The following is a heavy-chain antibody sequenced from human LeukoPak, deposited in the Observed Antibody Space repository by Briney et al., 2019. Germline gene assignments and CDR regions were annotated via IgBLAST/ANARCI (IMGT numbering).Heavy chain of an antibody. J-gene: IGHJ5*02. D-gene: IGHD3-3*01. CDR3: ASSTIFGVVANWFDP. CDR1: GGSFSGSY. CDR2: INDSENT. V-gene: IGHV4-34*01. Sequence: SETLSLTCAVYGGSFSGSYWSWIRQPPGKGLEWIGEINDSENTNYNPSLKSRVTISIDTSKNQFSLTLTSVTAADTAVYYCASSTIFGVVANWFDPWGQGTLVTVSS.